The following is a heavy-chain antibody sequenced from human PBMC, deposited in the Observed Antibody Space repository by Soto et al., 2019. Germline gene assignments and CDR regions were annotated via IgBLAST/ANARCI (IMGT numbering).Heavy chain of an antibody. D-gene: IGHD6-13*01. J-gene: IGHJ5*02. CDR1: GFTFSSYS. Sequence: GGSLRLSCAASGFTFSSYSMNWVRQAPGKGLEWVSSISSSSSYIYYADSVKGRFTISRDNAKNSLYLQMNSLRAEDTAVYYCARDPIELAAAGIYWFDPWGQGTLVTVSS. CDR2: ISSSSSYI. V-gene: IGHV3-21*01. CDR3: ARDPIELAAAGIYWFDP.